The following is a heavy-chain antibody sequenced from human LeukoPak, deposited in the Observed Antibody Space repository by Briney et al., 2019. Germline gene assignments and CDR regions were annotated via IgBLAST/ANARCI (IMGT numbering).Heavy chain of an antibody. CDR2: MYNSGST. CDR1: GGSISGSY. Sequence: SETLSLTCTVSGGSISGSYWSWIRQPPGKGLEWIAYMYNSGSTNYNPSLKSRVTISIDTSKNQFSLKLSSPTTADTAIYYCARGIESYGDYGYWGQGILVTVSS. J-gene: IGHJ4*02. CDR3: ARGIESYGDYGY. V-gene: IGHV4-59*01. D-gene: IGHD4-17*01.